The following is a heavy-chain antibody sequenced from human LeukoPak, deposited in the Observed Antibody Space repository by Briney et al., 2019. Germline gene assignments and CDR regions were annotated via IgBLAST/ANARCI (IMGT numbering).Heavy chain of an antibody. Sequence: GGSLRLSCAGSGFTFSSYWMGWVRQAPGKGLEWVASIKPDGSETSYVDSVRGRFTISRDNPKSSLYLQTNSLTAEDTAVYHCTRDASWGQGTLVTVSS. CDR3: TRDAS. CDR2: IKPDGSET. V-gene: IGHV3-7*01. J-gene: IGHJ5*02. CDR1: GFTFSSYW.